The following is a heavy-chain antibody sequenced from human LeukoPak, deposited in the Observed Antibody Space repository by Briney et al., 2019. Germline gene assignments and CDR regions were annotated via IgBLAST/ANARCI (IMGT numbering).Heavy chain of an antibody. CDR3: AKDQSPPDIVVVPAAVDY. Sequence: PGGSLRLSCAASGFTFSSYSMNWVRQAPGKGLEWVAFIRYDGSNKYYADSVKGRFTISRDNSKNTLYLQMNSLRAEDTAVYYCAKDQSPPDIVVVPAAVDYWGQGTLVTVSS. CDR1: GFTFSSYS. J-gene: IGHJ4*02. D-gene: IGHD2-2*01. V-gene: IGHV3-30*02. CDR2: IRYDGSNK.